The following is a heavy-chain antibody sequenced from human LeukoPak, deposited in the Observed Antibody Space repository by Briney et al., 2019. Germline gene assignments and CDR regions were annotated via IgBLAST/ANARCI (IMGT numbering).Heavy chain of an antibody. J-gene: IGHJ4*02. CDR2: ISGRGGST. Sequence: GGSLRLSCAASGFTFSSYAMSWVRQAPGKGLEWVSAISGRGGSTYYADSVKGRFTISRDNSKNTLYLQMNSLRAEDTAVYYCAKVGFLEWLLGAYDYWGQGTLVTVSS. CDR1: GFTFSSYA. D-gene: IGHD3-3*01. V-gene: IGHV3-23*01. CDR3: AKVGFLEWLLGAYDY.